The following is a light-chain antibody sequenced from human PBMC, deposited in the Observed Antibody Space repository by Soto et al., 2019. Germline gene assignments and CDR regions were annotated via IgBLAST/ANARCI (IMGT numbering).Light chain of an antibody. CDR2: KAS. CDR3: QQYNSYSS. Sequence: DIQMTQSPSTLSASVGDRVNITCRASQRISTWLAWYQQKPGKAPKLLIYKASTLESGVPSRFSGSGSGTEFTLTISSLQPDDFATYYCQQYNSYSSFGQGTKVEIK. CDR1: QRISTW. J-gene: IGKJ1*01. V-gene: IGKV1-5*03.